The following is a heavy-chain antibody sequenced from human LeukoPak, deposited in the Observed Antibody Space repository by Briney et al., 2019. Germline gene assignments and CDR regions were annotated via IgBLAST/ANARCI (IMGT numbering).Heavy chain of an antibody. J-gene: IGHJ4*02. CDR1: GFTFSSYG. CDR3: ARDRGVGGFDY. CDR2: IYSGGST. D-gene: IGHD2-15*01. Sequence: PGGSLRLSCAASGFTFSSYGMHWVRQAPGKGLEWVSVIYSGGSTYYADSVKGRFTISRDNSKNTLYLQMNSLRAEDTAVYYCARDRGVGGFDYWGQGTLVTVSS. V-gene: IGHV3-53*01.